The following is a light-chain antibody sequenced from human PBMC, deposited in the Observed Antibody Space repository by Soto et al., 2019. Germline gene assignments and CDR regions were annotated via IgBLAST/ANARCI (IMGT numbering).Light chain of an antibody. CDR2: LNSDGSH. CDR3: QTWGTGIQV. J-gene: IGLJ2*01. V-gene: IGLV4-69*01. Sequence: QLVLTQSPSASASLGAPVKLTCTLSSGHSSYAIAWHQQQPEKGPRYLMKLNSDGSHCKGDGIPDRFSGSSSGAERYLTISSLQSEDEADYYCQTWGTGIQVFGGGTKLTVL. CDR1: SGHSSYA.